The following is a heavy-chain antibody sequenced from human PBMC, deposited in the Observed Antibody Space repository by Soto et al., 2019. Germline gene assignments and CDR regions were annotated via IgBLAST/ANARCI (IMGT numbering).Heavy chain of an antibody. CDR2: ISGSGGTT. V-gene: IGHV3-23*01. J-gene: IGHJ6*02. D-gene: IGHD1-26*01. CDR1: GFTFSSHA. CDR3: AKCRGAVGDKIYYQYGMDV. Sequence: EVQLLESGGGLVQPGGSLRLSCAASGFTFSSHAMSWVRQAPGKGLEWVSVISGSGGTTYHADSVKGRFTISRDNSKNTLYLQMNTLRAEDTAVYYCAKCRGAVGDKIYYQYGMDVWGQGTTVTVSS.